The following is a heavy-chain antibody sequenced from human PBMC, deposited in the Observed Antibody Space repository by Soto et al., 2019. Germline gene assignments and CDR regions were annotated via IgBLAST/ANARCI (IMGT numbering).Heavy chain of an antibody. CDR1: GFTFGDYA. J-gene: IGHJ4*02. CDR2: IRSKAYGGTT. D-gene: IGHD5-18*01. V-gene: IGHV3-49*04. CDR3: TREYSYGFNFDY. Sequence: LRLSCTASGFTFGDYAMSWVRQAPGKGLEWVGFIRSKAYGGTTEYAASVKGRFTISRDDSKSTAYLQMNSLKTEDTAVYYCTREYSYGFNFDYWGQGTLVTVSS.